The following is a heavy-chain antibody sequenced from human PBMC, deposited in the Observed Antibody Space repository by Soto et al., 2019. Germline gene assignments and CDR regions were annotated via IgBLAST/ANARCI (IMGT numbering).Heavy chain of an antibody. CDR1: GFTFSSYS. V-gene: IGHV3-48*02. J-gene: IGHJ6*02. CDR2: ISSSSSTI. D-gene: IGHD5-18*01. CDR3: ARDGYSYGHYYYYYYGMDV. Sequence: GSLRLSCAASGFTFSSYSMNWVRQAPGKGLEWVSYISSSSSTIYYADSVKGRFTISRDNAKNSLYLQMNSLRDEDTAVYYCARDGYSYGHYYYYYYGMDVWGQGTTVTV.